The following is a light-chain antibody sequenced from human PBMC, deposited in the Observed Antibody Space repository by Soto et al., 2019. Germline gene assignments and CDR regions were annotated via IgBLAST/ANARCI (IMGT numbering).Light chain of an antibody. CDR1: RGINND. J-gene: IGKJ1*01. CDR2: AAS. Sequence: DIQMTQSPSSLSASVGDRVTITCRASRGINNDLAWYQQKPGKGPSLLIYAASTLHSGVPSRFSGSGSGTDFTLTISSPQPEDVATYFCQKYNSAPWTFGQGTKVEIK. CDR3: QKYNSAPWT. V-gene: IGKV1-27*01.